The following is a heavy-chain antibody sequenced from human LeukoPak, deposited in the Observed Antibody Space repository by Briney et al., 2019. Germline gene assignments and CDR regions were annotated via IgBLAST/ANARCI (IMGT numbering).Heavy chain of an antibody. CDR2: IKPKTDGETT. Sequence: GGSLRLSCAASGFPFSSSAMNWVRQAPGKGLEWVGRIKPKTDGETTEYAAPVKDRFSISRDDSKSMMYLQMNSLKTEDTAVYYCITPLPYSAQGGQGTLVTVSS. V-gene: IGHV3-15*07. CDR3: ITPLPYSAQ. J-gene: IGHJ4*02. D-gene: IGHD2-21*01. CDR1: GFPFSSSA.